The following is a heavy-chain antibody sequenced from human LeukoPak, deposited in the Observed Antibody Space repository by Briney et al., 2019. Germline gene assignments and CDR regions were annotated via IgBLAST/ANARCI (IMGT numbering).Heavy chain of an antibody. Sequence: GGSLRLSCAASGFTFSSYWMHWVRQAPGKGLVWVSVISGSGGSTYYADSVKGRFTISRDNSKNTLYLQMNSLRAEDTAVYYCAKDQQSIYGSGSYFGYWGQGTLVTVSS. CDR3: AKDQQSIYGSGSYFGY. D-gene: IGHD3-10*01. CDR1: GFTFSSYW. CDR2: ISGSGGST. V-gene: IGHV3-23*01. J-gene: IGHJ4*02.